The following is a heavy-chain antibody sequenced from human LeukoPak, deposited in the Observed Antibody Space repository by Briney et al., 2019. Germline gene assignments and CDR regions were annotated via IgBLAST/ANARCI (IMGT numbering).Heavy chain of an antibody. Sequence: SETLSLTCTVSGGSINSYYWNWIRQPPGKGLEWLGYIYYTGSTNYNPSLKSRVTISVDTSKNQFSLKLTSVTAADTAVYYCARDQRFTFWGQGTLVTVSS. D-gene: IGHD5-24*01. CDR1: GGSINSYY. J-gene: IGHJ4*02. V-gene: IGHV4-59*01. CDR3: ARDQRFTF. CDR2: IYYTGST.